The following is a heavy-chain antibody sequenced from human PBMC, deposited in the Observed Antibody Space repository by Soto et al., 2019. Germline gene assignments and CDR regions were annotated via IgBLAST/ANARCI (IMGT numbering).Heavy chain of an antibody. CDR2: IYYSGST. Sequence: PSETLSLTCTVSGGSVSSGSYYWSWIRQPPGKGLEWIGYIYYSGSTNYNPSLKSRVTISVDTSKNQFSLKLSSVTAADTAVYYCARDREYCSSTSCRARSRGMDVWGQGTTVTVSS. J-gene: IGHJ6*02. V-gene: IGHV4-61*01. D-gene: IGHD2-2*01. CDR1: GGSVSSGSYY. CDR3: ARDREYCSSTSCRARSRGMDV.